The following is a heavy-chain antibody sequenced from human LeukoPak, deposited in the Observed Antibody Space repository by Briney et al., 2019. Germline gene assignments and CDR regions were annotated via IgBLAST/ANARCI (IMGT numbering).Heavy chain of an antibody. CDR3: ARGTDFDY. D-gene: IGHD2-2*01. CDR2: ISSSSSYI. J-gene: IGHJ4*02. Sequence: PGGSLRLSCEASGFTFSAYAMTWVRQAPGKGLEWVSSISSSSSYIYYADSVKGRFTISRDNAKNSLYLQMNSLRAEDTAVYYCARGTDFDYWGQGTLVTVSS. V-gene: IGHV3-21*01. CDR1: GFTFSAYA.